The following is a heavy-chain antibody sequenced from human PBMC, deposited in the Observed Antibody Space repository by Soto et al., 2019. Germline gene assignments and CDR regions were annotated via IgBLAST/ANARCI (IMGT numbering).Heavy chain of an antibody. Sequence: EVQLVESGGGLVQPGGSLSLSCAASGFAFSSYWMHWVRQASGKGLVWVSRIKTDGSSTSYADSVKGRFTISRDNAKNTLYLQMNSLRVEDTAVYYCSTLVVPGVPLSYWGQGTLVTVSS. CDR3: STLVVPGVPLSY. CDR2: IKTDGSST. D-gene: IGHD2-2*01. V-gene: IGHV3-74*01. CDR1: GFAFSSYW. J-gene: IGHJ1*01.